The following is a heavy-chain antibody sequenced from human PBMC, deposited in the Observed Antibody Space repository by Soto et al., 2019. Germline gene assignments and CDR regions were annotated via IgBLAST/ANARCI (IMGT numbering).Heavy chain of an antibody. CDR3: AKSQEIGAHFFDS. J-gene: IGHJ4*02. CDR1: GFTFSGFD. CDR2: IGTAGDT. V-gene: IGHV3-13*01. Sequence: GGSLRLSCEASGFTFSGFDMHWVRQPTGKGLEWVSSIGTAGDTYYAVSVKGRFTISRDNAKNSLSLQMNSLRAGDMAVYFCAKSQEIGAHFFDSWGQGTQVTVSS. D-gene: IGHD2-15*01.